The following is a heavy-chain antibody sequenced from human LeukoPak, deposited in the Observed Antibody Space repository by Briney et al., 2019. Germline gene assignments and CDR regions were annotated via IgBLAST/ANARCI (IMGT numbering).Heavy chain of an antibody. D-gene: IGHD4-23*01. V-gene: IGHV3-66*01. Sequence: PGGSLRLSCAASGFTVSSNYMSWVRQAPGKGLEWVSVIYSGGGSTYYADSVKGRFTISRDNSKNTLCLQMNSLRAEDTAVYYCARDYYGGNSEVISWHFDLWGRGTLVSVSS. CDR2: IYSGGGST. CDR1: GFTVSSNY. J-gene: IGHJ2*01. CDR3: ARDYYGGNSEVISWHFDL.